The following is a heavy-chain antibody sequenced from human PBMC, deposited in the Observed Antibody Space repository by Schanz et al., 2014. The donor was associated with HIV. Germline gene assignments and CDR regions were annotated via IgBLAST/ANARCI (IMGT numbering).Heavy chain of an antibody. Sequence: QVQLQASGPGLVKPSETLSLTCTVSGGSISGHYWSWIRQSAGKALEWIGRIYTSGSTNYNPSLKSRVTISVDTSNNQFSLKLSSVTAADTAIYYCARGSSTRDWIDPWGQGTLVTVSS. D-gene: IGHD1-26*01. V-gene: IGHV4-4*07. CDR3: ARGSSTRDWIDP. J-gene: IGHJ5*02. CDR2: IYTSGST. CDR1: GGSISGHY.